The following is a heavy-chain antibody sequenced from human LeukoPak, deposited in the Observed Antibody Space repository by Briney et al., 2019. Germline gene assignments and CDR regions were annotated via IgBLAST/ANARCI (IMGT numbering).Heavy chain of an antibody. CDR2: INHSGST. J-gene: IGHJ6*03. CDR1: GGSFSGYY. V-gene: IGHV4-34*01. CDR3: ARERIAARPQYYYYYYMDV. D-gene: IGHD6-6*01. Sequence: PSETLSLTCAVYGGSFSGYYWSWIRQPPGKGLEWIGEINHSGSTNYNPSLKSRVTISVDTSKNQFSLKLSSVTAADTAVYYCARERIAARPQYYYYYYMDVWGKGTTVTVSS.